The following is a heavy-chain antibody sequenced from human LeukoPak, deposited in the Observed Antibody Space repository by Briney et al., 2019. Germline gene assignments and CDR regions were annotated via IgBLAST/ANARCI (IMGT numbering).Heavy chain of an antibody. CDR1: GFTFTDYW. Sequence: GGSLRLSCAVSGFTFTDYWMNWVRQAPGKGLEWVSVIYSSGSTYYADSVKGRFTISRDNSKNTLYLQMNSLRAEDTAVYYCARGEYYYYYMDVWGKGTTVTVSS. CDR2: IYSSGST. J-gene: IGHJ6*03. D-gene: IGHD3-10*01. V-gene: IGHV3-66*02. CDR3: ARGEYYYYYMDV.